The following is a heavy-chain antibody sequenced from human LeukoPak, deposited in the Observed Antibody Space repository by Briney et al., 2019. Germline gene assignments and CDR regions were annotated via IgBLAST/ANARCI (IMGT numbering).Heavy chain of an antibody. CDR2: INHSGST. CDR3: ARRRGRGYRDDQKKYYFDY. Sequence: SETLSLTCAVYGGSFSGYYWSWIRQPPGKGLEWIGEINHSGSTNYNPSLKSRVTISVDTSKNQFSLKLSSVTAADTAVYYCARRRGRGYRDDQKKYYFDYWGQGTLVTVSS. V-gene: IGHV4-34*01. D-gene: IGHD6-25*01. J-gene: IGHJ4*02. CDR1: GGSFSGYY.